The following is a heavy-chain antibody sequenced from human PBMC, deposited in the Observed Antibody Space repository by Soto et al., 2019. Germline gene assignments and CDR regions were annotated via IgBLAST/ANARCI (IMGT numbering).Heavy chain of an antibody. CDR2: INHSGRT. J-gene: IGHJ1*01. CDR1: GGSFSGYY. CDR3: ATHNWNLDP. Sequence: PSETLSLTCAVYGGSFSGYYWSWIRQPPGKGLEWIGEINHSGRTNYNPSLKGRVNISLDMSMNQFSLKLSSVTAADTAVYYCATHNWNLDPWGQGTLVTVSS. V-gene: IGHV4-34*01. D-gene: IGHD1-7*01.